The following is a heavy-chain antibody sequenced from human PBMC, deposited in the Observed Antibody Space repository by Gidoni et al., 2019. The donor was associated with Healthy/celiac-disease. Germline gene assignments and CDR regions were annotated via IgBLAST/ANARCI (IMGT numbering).Heavy chain of an antibody. CDR3: AKDRPGGLKYYFDY. V-gene: IGHV3-30*18. CDR2: ISYDGSNK. D-gene: IGHD1-26*01. J-gene: IGHJ4*02. CDR1: GFTFSSYG. Sequence: QVQPVESGGGVVQPGRPLRLSCAASGFTFSSYGMHWVRQAPCKGLEWVAVISYDGSNKYYADSVKGRFTISRDNSKNTLYLQMNSLRAEDTAVYYCAKDRPGGLKYYFDYWGQGTLVTVSS.